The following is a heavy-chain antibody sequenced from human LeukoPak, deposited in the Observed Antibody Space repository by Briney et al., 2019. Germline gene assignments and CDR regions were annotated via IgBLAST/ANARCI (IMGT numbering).Heavy chain of an antibody. D-gene: IGHD1/OR15-1a*01. CDR3: ARSNCNSCYLGVWYYFDY. Sequence: PGGSLRLSCAASGFTFSSYAMHWVRQAPGKGLERVAVISYDGSNKYYADSVKGRFTISRDSSKNTLFLQMNSLRAEDTAVYYCARSNCNSCYLGVWYYFDYWGQGTLVTVSS. J-gene: IGHJ4*02. CDR2: ISYDGSNK. CDR1: GFTFSSYA. V-gene: IGHV3-30*14.